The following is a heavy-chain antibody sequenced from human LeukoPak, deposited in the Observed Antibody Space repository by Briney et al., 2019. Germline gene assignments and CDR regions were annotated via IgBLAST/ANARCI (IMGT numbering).Heavy chain of an antibody. V-gene: IGHV4-39*07. CDR3: ARGRIAVAGTKNYFDY. CDR1: GGSISSSSYY. Sequence: PSETLSLTCTVSGGSISSSSYYWGWIRQPPGKGLEWIGSIYYSGSTNYNPSLKSRVTISVDTSKNQFSLKLSSVTAADTAVYYCARGRIAVAGTKNYFDYWGQGTLVTVSS. CDR2: IYYSGST. J-gene: IGHJ4*02. D-gene: IGHD6-19*01.